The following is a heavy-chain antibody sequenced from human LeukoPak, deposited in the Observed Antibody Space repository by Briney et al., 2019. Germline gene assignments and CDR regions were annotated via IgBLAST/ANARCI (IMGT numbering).Heavy chain of an antibody. Sequence: PGGSLRLSCAVSGLIFSSNYMSWVRQAPGKGLEWVSVIYSGGSTYYADSVKGRFTISRDNSKNTLYLQMNSLRAEDTAVYYCARVWANSGNFYGEDYWGQGTLVTVSS. D-gene: IGHD1-26*01. CDR3: ARVWANSGNFYGEDY. CDR1: GLIFSSNY. J-gene: IGHJ4*02. V-gene: IGHV3-53*01. CDR2: IYSGGST.